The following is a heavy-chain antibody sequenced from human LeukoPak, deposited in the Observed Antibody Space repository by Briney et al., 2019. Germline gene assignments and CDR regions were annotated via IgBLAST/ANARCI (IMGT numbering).Heavy chain of an antibody. CDR2: IHYSGTT. D-gene: IGHD2-15*01. CDR3: ARGGWSLGF. J-gene: IGHJ3*01. CDR1: GGSINNHY. V-gene: IGHV4-59*11. Sequence: PSETLSLTCKVSGGSINNHYWSWIRQPPGKGLEWIGYIHYSGTTNYNPSLMSRVTISVDTSRDQFSLRLTSVTAADTAVYYCARGGWSLGFWGQGTMVTVP.